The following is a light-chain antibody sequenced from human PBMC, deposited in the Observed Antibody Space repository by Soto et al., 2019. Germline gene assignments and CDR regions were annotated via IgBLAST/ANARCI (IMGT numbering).Light chain of an antibody. CDR1: QSVSSY. J-gene: IGKJ5*01. CDR2: DAS. Sequence: PGTLSLSTGYCAPLCFRASQSVSSYLAWYQQKPGQAPRLLIYDASNRATGIPARFSGSGSGTDFTLTISSLEPEDFAVYYCQQRSIWPPETFGQGTRLEIK. CDR3: QQRSIWPPET. V-gene: IGKV3-11*01.